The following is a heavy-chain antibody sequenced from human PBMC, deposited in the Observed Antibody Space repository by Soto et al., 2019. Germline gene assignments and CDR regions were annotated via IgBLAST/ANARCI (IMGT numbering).Heavy chain of an antibody. CDR3: ARIPDYDSRVGDY. Sequence: SETLSLTCTVSGGSVSSGSYYWSWIRQPPGKGLEWIGYIYYSGSTNYNPSLKSRVTISVDTSKNQFSLKLSSVTAADTAVYYCARIPDYDSRVGDYWGQGTLVTVSS. D-gene: IGHD3-22*01. J-gene: IGHJ4*02. CDR2: IYYSGST. CDR1: GGSVSSGSYY. V-gene: IGHV4-61*01.